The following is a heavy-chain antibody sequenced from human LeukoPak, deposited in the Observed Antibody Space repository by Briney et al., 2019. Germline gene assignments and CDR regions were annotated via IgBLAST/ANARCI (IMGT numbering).Heavy chain of an antibody. J-gene: IGHJ3*02. CDR3: ARDHSSPRDAFDI. D-gene: IGHD6-13*01. V-gene: IGHV4-59*01. CDR1: GGSISDYY. CDR2: IYYSGST. Sequence: SETLSLTCTVSGGSISDYYRSWIRQPPEKGLECIGYIYYSGSTNYSPSPKSRVTISVDTSKNQFSLRLSSVTAADTAVYYCARDHSSPRDAFDIWGQRTMVTVSS.